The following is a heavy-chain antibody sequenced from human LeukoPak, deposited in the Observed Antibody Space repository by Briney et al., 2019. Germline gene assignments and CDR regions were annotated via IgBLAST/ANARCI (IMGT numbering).Heavy chain of an antibody. CDR2: INYSGSA. CDR1: GGPINSYY. CDR3: AKDRSDYYFDY. D-gene: IGHD4/OR15-4a*01. Sequence: SETLSLTCTVSGGPINSYYWSWIRQPPGKGLEWIGYINYSGSANYNPSLKSRVTISVDTSKNQFSLKLSSVTAADTAVYYCAKDRSDYYFDYWGQGTLVTVSS. J-gene: IGHJ4*02. V-gene: IGHV4-59*12.